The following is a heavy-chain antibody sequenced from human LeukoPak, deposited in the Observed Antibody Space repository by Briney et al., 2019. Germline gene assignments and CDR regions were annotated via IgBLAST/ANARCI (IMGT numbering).Heavy chain of an antibody. J-gene: IGHJ4*02. CDR1: GFTFSIYA. D-gene: IGHD4-17*01. CDR3: AKDLYGDYGDDY. V-gene: IGHV3-23*01. Sequence: GGSLRLSCAASGFTFSIYAMSWVRQAPGKGLEWVSLISGSGDSTYYADSVKGRFTISRDISKNTLYLQMNSLRAEDTAVNYCAKDLYGDYGDDYWGQGTLVTVSS. CDR2: ISGSGDST.